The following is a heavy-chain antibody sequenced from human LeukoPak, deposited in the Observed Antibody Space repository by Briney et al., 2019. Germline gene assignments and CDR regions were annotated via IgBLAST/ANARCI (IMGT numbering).Heavy chain of an antibody. D-gene: IGHD3-3*01. CDR3: ARRHLGDYDFWSGLGYYYYYMDV. CDR2: INTNTGNP. V-gene: IGHV7-4-1*02. CDR1: GYTFTSYA. Sequence: ASVKVSYKASGYTFTSYAMNWVRQAPGQGLEWMGWINTNTGNPTYAQGFTGRFVFSLDTSVSTAYLQISSLKAEDTAVYYCARRHLGDYDFWSGLGYYYYYMDVWGKGTTVTVSS. J-gene: IGHJ6*03.